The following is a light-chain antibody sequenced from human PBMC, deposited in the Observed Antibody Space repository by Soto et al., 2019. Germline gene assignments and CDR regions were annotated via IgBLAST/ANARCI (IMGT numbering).Light chain of an antibody. Sequence: DIEMTQSPSSLSASVGERFTMTWRASQSISSYLNWYQQKPGKAPKLLIYAASSLQSGVPSRFSGSGSGTDFTLTISCLQSEDFATYYCQQYYSYPSITFGQGTRLEIK. J-gene: IGKJ5*01. V-gene: IGKV1-39*01. CDR1: QSISSY. CDR3: QQYYSYPSIT. CDR2: AAS.